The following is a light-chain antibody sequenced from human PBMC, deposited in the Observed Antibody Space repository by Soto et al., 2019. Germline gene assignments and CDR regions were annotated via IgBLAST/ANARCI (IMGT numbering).Light chain of an antibody. Sequence: EIVMTQSPGTLSLSPGETATLSCRASQSVDSNYLAWYLQKPGQAPRLLVYGISTRATDIPARFSGSGSGTEFPLTIRSLRSEDFGIYYCQQHSKWPIAFGQGTRLEIK. V-gene: IGKV3-15*01. J-gene: IGKJ5*01. CDR2: GIS. CDR1: QSVDSN. CDR3: QQHSKWPIA.